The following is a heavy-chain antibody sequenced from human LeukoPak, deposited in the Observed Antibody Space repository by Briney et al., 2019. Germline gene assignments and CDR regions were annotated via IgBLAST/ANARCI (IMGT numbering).Heavy chain of an antibody. J-gene: IGHJ4*02. CDR2: ISGSGGST. Sequence: GGSLRLSCAASGFTFSSYAMSWVRQAPGKGLEWVSAISGSGGSTYYADSVKGRFTISRDNSKNTLYLQMNSLRAEDTAVYYCAKAGSFDWLLRENPYDYWGQGTLVTVSS. V-gene: IGHV3-23*01. CDR3: AKAGSFDWLLRENPYDY. D-gene: IGHD3-9*01. CDR1: GFTFSSYA.